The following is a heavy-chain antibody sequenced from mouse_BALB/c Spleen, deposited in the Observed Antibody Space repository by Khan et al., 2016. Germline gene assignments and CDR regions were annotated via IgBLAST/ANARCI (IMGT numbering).Heavy chain of an antibody. CDR2: IRLKSNNYAT. J-gene: IGHJ4*01. CDR3: TRGIYYGSLYAMDY. D-gene: IGHD1-1*01. V-gene: IGHV6-6*02. CDR1: GFTFSNYW. Sequence: EVQLQESGGGLVQPGGSMKISCVASGFTFSNYWMNWVRQSPEKGLEWVAEIRLKSNNYATHYAVSVKGRFTISRDDSKSSVYLQMNNLRAGDTGIYSGTRGIYYGSLYAMDYWGQGTSVTVSS.